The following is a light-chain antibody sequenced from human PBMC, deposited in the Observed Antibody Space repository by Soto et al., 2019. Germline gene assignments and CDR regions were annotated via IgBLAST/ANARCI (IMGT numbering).Light chain of an antibody. CDR3: QQANSFPLT. V-gene: IGKV1-12*01. CDR1: QGISNW. CDR2: TGS. Sequence: DIQMTQSPSSVSASVGDRVSITCRASQGISNWLAWYQQKPGRAPKLLIYTGSSLQSGVPSRFSRTGSGTDLTLTISSLQPEDVATYYCQQANSFPLTFGGGTKVEIK. J-gene: IGKJ4*01.